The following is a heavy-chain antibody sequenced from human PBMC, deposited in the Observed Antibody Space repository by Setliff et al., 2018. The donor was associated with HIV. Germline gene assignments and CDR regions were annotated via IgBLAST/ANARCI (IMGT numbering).Heavy chain of an antibody. J-gene: IGHJ4*02. D-gene: IGHD4-17*01. V-gene: IGHV4-59*01. CDR3: AREIYGGNSRPFDY. CDR2: IYYNGNT. Sequence: PSETLSLTCTASGGSISSYYWSWIRQPPGKGLEWIGYIYYNGNTNYNPSLKSRVTISVDTSKNQLSLKLSSVTAADTAVYYCAREIYGGNSRPFDYWGQGTLVTVSS. CDR1: GGSISSYY.